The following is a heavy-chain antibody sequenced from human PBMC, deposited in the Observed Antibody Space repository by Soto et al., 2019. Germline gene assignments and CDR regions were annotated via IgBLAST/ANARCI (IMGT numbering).Heavy chain of an antibody. V-gene: IGHV1-18*01. CDR2: ISAYNGNT. CDR1: GYTFTNYA. J-gene: IGHJ4*02. CDR3: ARTWFGDFVYFFDY. Sequence: QVQLVQSGAEVKKPGASVKVSCKASGYTFTNYAISWVRQAPGQGLEWMGWISAYNGNTNYAQKRQGRVTMTTEPSTSPASMELGRLRSDGTAVYYCARTWFGDFVYFFDYRGQGTLVNGSS. D-gene: IGHD3-10*01.